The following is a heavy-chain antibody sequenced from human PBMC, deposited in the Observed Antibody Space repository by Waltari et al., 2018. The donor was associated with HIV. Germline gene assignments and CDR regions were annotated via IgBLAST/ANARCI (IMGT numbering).Heavy chain of an antibody. V-gene: IGHV4-61*02. CDR1: GGSISSGSYY. J-gene: IGHJ4*02. D-gene: IGHD5-18*01. Sequence: QVQLQESGPGLVKPSQTLSLTCSVSGGSISSGSYYWSWIRQPAGKGLEWIGCIYTSGSTNYNPSLKSRVSISVDTSKNQFSLKLSSVTAADTAVYYCASQYSYGLRPNFFDYWGQGTLVTVSS. CDR2: IYTSGST. CDR3: ASQYSYGLRPNFFDY.